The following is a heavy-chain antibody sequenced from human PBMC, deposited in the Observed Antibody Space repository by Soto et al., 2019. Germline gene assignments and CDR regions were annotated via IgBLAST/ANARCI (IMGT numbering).Heavy chain of an antibody. V-gene: IGHV3-23*01. D-gene: IGHD6-19*01. CDR3: AKDPRYSSGRGWFDP. CDR2: ISGSGGIT. Sequence: GGSLRLSCAASGFTFSSYTLSWVRQTPGKGLEWVSGISGSGGITYYADSVKGRFTISRDNSKNTLYLQMNSLRADDTAVYYCAKDPRYSSGRGWFDPWGQGTLVTVSS. J-gene: IGHJ5*02. CDR1: GFTFSSYT.